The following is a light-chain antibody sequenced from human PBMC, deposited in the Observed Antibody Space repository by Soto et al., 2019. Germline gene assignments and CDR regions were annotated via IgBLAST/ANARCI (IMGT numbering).Light chain of an antibody. CDR2: GAS. J-gene: IGKJ1*01. CDR1: RDILNV. CDR3: RQYNRDPWT. Sequence: IQLNQSPSSLSASVGDSVTISARASRDILNVLAWYPHALGKDPKVXIYGASILHSGVPPRVSGSGSATEFTLTISSLQPADVATDDCRQYNRDPWTFGRGTKVDIK. V-gene: IGKV1-17*01.